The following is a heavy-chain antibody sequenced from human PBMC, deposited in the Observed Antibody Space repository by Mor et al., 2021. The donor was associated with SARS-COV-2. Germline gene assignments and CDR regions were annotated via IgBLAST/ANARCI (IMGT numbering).Heavy chain of an antibody. CDR3: AIAVVAATYFDY. D-gene: IGHD2-15*01. J-gene: IGHJ4*02. CDR2: ISGSGGST. Sequence: VRQAPGTGLEWVSAISGSGGSTYYADSVKGRFTISRVYSKITLYMQMNRLRAEDTAVYYCAIAVVAATYFDYWGQG. V-gene: IGHV3-23*01.